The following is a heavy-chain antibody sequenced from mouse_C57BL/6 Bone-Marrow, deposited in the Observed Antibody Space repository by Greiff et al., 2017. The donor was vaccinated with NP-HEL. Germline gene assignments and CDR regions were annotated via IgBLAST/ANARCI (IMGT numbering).Heavy chain of an antibody. CDR2: ISSGGDYI. D-gene: IGHD2-2*01. V-gene: IGHV5-9-1*02. J-gene: IGHJ4*01. CDR3: TRVWLLLYAMDY. CDR1: GFTFSSYA. Sequence: EVQGVESGEGLVKPGGSLKLSYAASGFTFSSYAMSWVRQTPEKRLEWVAYISSGGDYIYYADTVKGRFTISRDNARNTLYLQMSSLKSEDTAMYYCTRVWLLLYAMDYWGQGTSVTVSS.